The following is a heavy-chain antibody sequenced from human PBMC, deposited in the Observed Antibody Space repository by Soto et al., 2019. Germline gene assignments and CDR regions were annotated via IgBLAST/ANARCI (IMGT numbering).Heavy chain of an antibody. CDR1: GYTFTSYY. CDR3: ARGAMVRGVSISGLYYYYGMDG. CDR2: INPSGGST. D-gene: IGHD3-10*01. V-gene: IGHV1-46*01. J-gene: IGHJ6*02. Sequence: ASEKVSCKASGYTFTSYYMHWVRQAPGQGLEWMGIINPSGGSTSYAQKFQGRVTMTRDTSTSTVYMELSSLRSEDTAVYYCARGAMVRGVSISGLYYYYGMDGWGQGTTVTVYS.